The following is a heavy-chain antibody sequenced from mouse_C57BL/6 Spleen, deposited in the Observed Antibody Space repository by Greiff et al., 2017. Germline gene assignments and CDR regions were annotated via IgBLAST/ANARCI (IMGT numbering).Heavy chain of an antibody. V-gene: IGHV1-53*01. J-gene: IGHJ4*01. CDR3: ARTAQALYYAMDD. CDR1: GYTFTSYW. Sequence: QVQLQQPGTELVKPGASVKLSCKASGYTFTSYWMHWVNQRPGQGLEWIGNINPSNGGTNYNEKFKSKATLTVDKSSSTAYMQLSSLTSEDSAVYYCARTAQALYYAMDDWGKGTSVTVSS. CDR2: INPSNGGT. D-gene: IGHD3-2*02.